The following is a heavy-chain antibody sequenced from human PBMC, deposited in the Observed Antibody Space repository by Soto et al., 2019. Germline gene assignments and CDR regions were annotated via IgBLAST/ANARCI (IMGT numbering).Heavy chain of an antibody. CDR3: AREEVGVAGDGYNVDWFDP. CDR2: ISAYNGNT. CDR1: GYTFTSYG. D-gene: IGHD6-13*01. Sequence: ASVKVSCKASGYTFTSYGISWVRQAPGQGLEWMGWISAYNGNTNYAQKLQGRVTMTTDTSTSTAYMELRSLRSDDTAVYYCAREEVGVAGDGYNVDWFDPWGQGTLVTVSS. J-gene: IGHJ5*02. V-gene: IGHV1-18*01.